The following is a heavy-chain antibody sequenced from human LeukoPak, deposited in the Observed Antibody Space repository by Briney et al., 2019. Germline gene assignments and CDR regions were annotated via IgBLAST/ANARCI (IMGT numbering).Heavy chain of an antibody. V-gene: IGHV1-2*02. CDR3: ARGPRYCSGGICYGSNFDY. CDR2: INANSGGA. J-gene: IGHJ4*02. CDR1: GYTFTGFY. D-gene: IGHD2-15*01. Sequence: ASVKVSCKASGYTFTGFYMHWVRQAPGQNLEWMGWINANSGGADYTQKFQGRVTMTRDTSITTVYMEVSRLRSDDTAVYYCARGPRYCSGGICYGSNFDYWGQGTLVTVSS.